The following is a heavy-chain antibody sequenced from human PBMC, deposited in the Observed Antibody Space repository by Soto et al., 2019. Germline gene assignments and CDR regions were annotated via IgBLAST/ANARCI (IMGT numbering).Heavy chain of an antibody. V-gene: IGHV1-69*01. CDR2: IIPIFGTA. CDR3: ARDQYDSSGYYSGGLDY. J-gene: IGHJ4*02. D-gene: IGHD3-22*01. CDR1: VGTFSSYA. Sequence: QVQLVQSGAEVKKPGSSVKVSCKASVGTFSSYAISWVRQAPGQGLEWMGGIIPIFGTANYAQKFQGRVTITADESTSTADMELSSLRSEETAVYYCARDQYDSSGYYSGGLDYWGQGTLVTVSS.